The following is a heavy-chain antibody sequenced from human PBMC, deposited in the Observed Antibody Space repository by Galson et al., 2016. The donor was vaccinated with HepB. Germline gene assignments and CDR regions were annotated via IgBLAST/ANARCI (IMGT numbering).Heavy chain of an antibody. Sequence: SVKVSCKASGFTFMSSAVQWVRQARGERLEWIGWIVGGSGKTDYAQKFQERVTITRDMSANIAYMELTSLRSEDTAVYYCAADGGDLGVPLVYFDLWGRGTLVTVSS. D-gene: IGHD3-16*01. CDR1: GFTFMSSA. CDR2: IVGGSGKT. CDR3: AADGGDLGVPLVYFDL. V-gene: IGHV1-58*01. J-gene: IGHJ2*01.